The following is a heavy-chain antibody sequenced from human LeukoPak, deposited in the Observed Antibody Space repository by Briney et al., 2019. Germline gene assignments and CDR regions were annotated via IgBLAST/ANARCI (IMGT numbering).Heavy chain of an antibody. Sequence: SETLSLTCAVYGGSFSGYYWSWIRQPPGKGLEWIGTFYHGGSTYYNPSLKSRATISVGTSKNQFSLNLTSVTAADTAVYYCARAMSIAARLQTILDYWGQGTLVTVSS. CDR1: GGSFSGYY. D-gene: IGHD6-6*01. CDR2: FYHGGST. CDR3: ARAMSIAARLQTILDY. V-gene: IGHV4-34*11. J-gene: IGHJ4*02.